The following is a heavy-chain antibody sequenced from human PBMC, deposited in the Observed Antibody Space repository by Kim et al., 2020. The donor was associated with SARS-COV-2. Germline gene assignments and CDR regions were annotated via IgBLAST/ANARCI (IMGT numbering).Heavy chain of an antibody. CDR1: GGSFSGYY. CDR3: ARVPPCSSTSCAQDQNYYYYGMDV. J-gene: IGHJ6*02. D-gene: IGHD2-2*01. V-gene: IGHV4-34*01. CDR2: INHSGST. Sequence: SETLSLTCAVYGGSFSGYYWSFLRPHRGPLLEWIGEINHSGSTNYNPSLKSRVTISVDTSKNQFSLKLSSVTAADTAVYYCARVPPCSSTSCAQDQNYYYYGMDVWGQGTTVTVSS.